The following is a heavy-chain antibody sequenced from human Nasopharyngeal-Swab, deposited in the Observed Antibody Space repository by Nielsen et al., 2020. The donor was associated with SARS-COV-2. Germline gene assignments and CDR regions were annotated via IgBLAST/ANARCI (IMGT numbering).Heavy chain of an antibody. CDR1: GFTFDDYA. J-gene: IGHJ4*02. V-gene: IGHV3-9*01. D-gene: IGHD6-13*01. Sequence: SLKISCAASGFTFDDYAMHWVRQAPGKGLEWVSGISWNSGSIGYADSVKGRFTISRDNAKNSLYLQMNSLRAEDTALYYCAKVAAAGEPGDYWGQGTLVTVSS. CDR2: ISWNSGSI. CDR3: AKVAAAGEPGDY.